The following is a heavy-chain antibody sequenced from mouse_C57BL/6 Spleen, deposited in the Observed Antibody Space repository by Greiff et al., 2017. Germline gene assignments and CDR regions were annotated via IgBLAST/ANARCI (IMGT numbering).Heavy chain of an antibody. Sequence: VQLQQSGPELVKPGASVTISCKASGYSFTDYNMNWVKQSNGQSLEWIGVINPNYGTTSYNQKFKGKATLTVDQSSSTAYMQLNSLTSEDSAVYYCARPHYGSSRYYYAMDYWGQGTSVTVSS. CDR3: ARPHYGSSRYYYAMDY. CDR2: INPNYGTT. D-gene: IGHD1-1*01. J-gene: IGHJ4*01. V-gene: IGHV1-39*01. CDR1: GYSFTDYN.